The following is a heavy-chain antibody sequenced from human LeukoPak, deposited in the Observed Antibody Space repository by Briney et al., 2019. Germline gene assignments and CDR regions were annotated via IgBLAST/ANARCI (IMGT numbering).Heavy chain of an antibody. V-gene: IGHV4-61*05. Sequence: SETLSLTCTVSGGSISSSSYYWGWIRQPPGKGLEWIGYIYYSGSTNYNPSLKSRVTVSVDTSKNQFSLRLSSVTAADTAVYYCARGGGTYSSSWHWGQGTLVTVSS. J-gene: IGHJ4*02. D-gene: IGHD6-13*01. CDR3: ARGGGTYSSSWH. CDR1: GGSISSSSYY. CDR2: IYYSGST.